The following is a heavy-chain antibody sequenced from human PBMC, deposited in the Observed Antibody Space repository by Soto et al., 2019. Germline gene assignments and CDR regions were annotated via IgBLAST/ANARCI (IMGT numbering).Heavy chain of an antibody. CDR2: INSDGSST. Sequence: GGSLRLSCAASGFTFSSYWMHWVRQAPGKGLVWVSRINSDGSSTSYADSVKGRFTISRDNAKNTLYLQMNSLRAEDTAVYYCAAASNAYYYYGMDVWGQGTTVTVS. D-gene: IGHD4-4*01. CDR1: GFTFSSYW. J-gene: IGHJ6*02. V-gene: IGHV3-74*01. CDR3: AAASNAYYYYGMDV.